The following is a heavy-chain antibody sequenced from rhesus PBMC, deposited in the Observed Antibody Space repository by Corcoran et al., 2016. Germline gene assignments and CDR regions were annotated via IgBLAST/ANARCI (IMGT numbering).Heavy chain of an antibody. J-gene: IGHJ4*01. CDR2: INPSNGNT. Sequence: QVQLVQSGVEVKKPGTSVKLSCKASGYTFTSYYINWVRQAPGQVLEWMGWINPSNGNTGYAQQFQGRVTMTRDTSTRSALMELNSRGSEDTAVYYCARVLAAAGLDYWGQGVLVTVSS. CDR3: ARVLAAAGLDY. CDR1: GYTFTSYY. V-gene: IGHV1-200*01. D-gene: IGHD6-31*01.